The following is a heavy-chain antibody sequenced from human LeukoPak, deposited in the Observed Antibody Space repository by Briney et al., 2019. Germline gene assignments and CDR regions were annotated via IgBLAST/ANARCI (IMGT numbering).Heavy chain of an antibody. V-gene: IGHV4-39*01. J-gene: IGHJ5*02. Sequence: SETLSLTCTVSGGSISSSSYYWGWIRQPPGKGLEWIGSIYYSGSTYYNPSLKSRVTISVDTSKNQFSLKLSSVTAADTAVYYCARQGFDRGAFDPWGQGTLVTVSS. D-gene: IGHD3-9*01. CDR3: ARQGFDRGAFDP. CDR2: IYYSGST. CDR1: GGSISSSSYY.